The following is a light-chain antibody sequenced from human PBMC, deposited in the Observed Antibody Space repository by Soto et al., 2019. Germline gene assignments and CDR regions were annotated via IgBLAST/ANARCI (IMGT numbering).Light chain of an antibody. Sequence: ALTQPPSASGSPGQSVTISCTGTSSDVGAYKYVSWYQQYPGKAPKLMIYEVSKRPSGVPDRFSGSKSGNTASLTVSGLQAGDEADYYCTSYVGSNIWVFGGGTKVTVL. CDR2: EVS. CDR3: TSYVGSNIWV. V-gene: IGLV2-8*01. CDR1: SSDVGAYKY. J-gene: IGLJ3*02.